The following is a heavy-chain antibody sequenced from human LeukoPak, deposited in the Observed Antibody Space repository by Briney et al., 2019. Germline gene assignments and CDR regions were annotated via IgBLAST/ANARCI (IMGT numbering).Heavy chain of an antibody. V-gene: IGHV3-53*01. D-gene: IGHD4-23*01. J-gene: IGHJ4*02. Sequence: GGSLRLSCAASGFTVSSNYMTWVRQTPGKGLEWVSVIYKNAITYYADTVKGRFTISRDNSKNTLYLQMNSLRADDTAVYYCARRAGGYSHPYDYWGQGILVTVSS. CDR3: ARRAGGYSHPYDY. CDR2: IYKNAIT. CDR1: GFTVSSNY.